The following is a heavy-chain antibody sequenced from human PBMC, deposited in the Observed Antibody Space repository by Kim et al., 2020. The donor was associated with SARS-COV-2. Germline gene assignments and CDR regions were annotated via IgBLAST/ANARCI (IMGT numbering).Heavy chain of an antibody. V-gene: IGHV1-69*13. CDR1: GGTFSSYA. D-gene: IGHD6-13*01. J-gene: IGHJ3*02. Sequence: SVKVSCKASGGTFSSYAISWVRQAPGQGLEWMGGIIPIFGTANYAQKFQGRVTITADESTSTAYMELSSLRSEDTAVYYCARELAAASNQEGAFDIWGQGTMVTVSS. CDR2: IIPIFGTA. CDR3: ARELAAASNQEGAFDI.